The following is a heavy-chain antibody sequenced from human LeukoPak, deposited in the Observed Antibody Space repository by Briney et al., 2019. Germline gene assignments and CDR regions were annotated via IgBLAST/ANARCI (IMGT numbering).Heavy chain of an antibody. CDR3: ASQLWTDPGGY. Sequence: GGSLRLSCAASGLTFSSYAMSWVRQAPGKGLEWVSAISGSGGSTYYADSVKGRFIISRDNSKSTLNLQMNSLRAEDTAVYYCASQLWTDPGGYWGQGTLVTVSS. CDR2: ISGSGGST. J-gene: IGHJ4*02. D-gene: IGHD5-18*01. CDR1: GLTFSSYA. V-gene: IGHV3-23*01.